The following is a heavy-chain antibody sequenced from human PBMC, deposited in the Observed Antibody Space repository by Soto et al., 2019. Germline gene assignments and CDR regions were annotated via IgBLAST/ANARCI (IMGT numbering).Heavy chain of an antibody. CDR2: ISGYSGNT. D-gene: IGHD5-12*01. CDR3: ARLIGGYDWCLDP. J-gene: IGHJ5*02. CDR1: GYTFSNYG. V-gene: IGHV1-18*01. Sequence: QVRLVQSGGEVKKPGASVKVSCKASGYTFSNYGISWVRQAPGPGLERMGWISGYSGNTNYTQKFQDRVTMTTDTSTTTVYMEQRSRRSDDTAVYYCARLIGGYDWCLDPWGQGTLVTVYS.